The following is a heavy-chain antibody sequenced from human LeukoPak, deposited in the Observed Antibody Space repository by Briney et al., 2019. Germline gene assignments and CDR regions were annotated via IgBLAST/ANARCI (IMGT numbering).Heavy chain of an antibody. D-gene: IGHD5-18*01. Sequence: SETLSLTCTVSGGSTSSYYWSWIRQPPGKGLEWIGYIYYSGSTNYNPSLKSRVTISVDTSKNQFSLKLSSVTAADTAVYYCARRRGYSYDNWYFDLWGRGTLVTVSS. CDR3: ARRRGYSYDNWYFDL. V-gene: IGHV4-59*08. CDR2: IYYSGST. J-gene: IGHJ2*01. CDR1: GGSTSSYY.